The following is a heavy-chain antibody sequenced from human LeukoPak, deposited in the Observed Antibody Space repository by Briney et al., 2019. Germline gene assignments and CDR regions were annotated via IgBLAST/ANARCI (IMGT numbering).Heavy chain of an antibody. J-gene: IGHJ4*02. CDR1: GFTFSNYA. CDR3: ARDPILVRGYFDY. D-gene: IGHD3-10*01. V-gene: IGHV3-30-3*01. Sequence: PGESLRLSCAVSGFTFSNYAIHWVRQAPGKGLEWVALISFDGSNKYYADSVKGRFTISRDNSENTLHLQMSSLRPEDTAIYYCARDPILVRGYFDYWGQGTLVTVSS. CDR2: ISFDGSNK.